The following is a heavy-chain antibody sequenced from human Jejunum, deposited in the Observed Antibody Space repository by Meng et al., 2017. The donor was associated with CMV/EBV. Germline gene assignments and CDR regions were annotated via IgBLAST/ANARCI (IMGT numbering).Heavy chain of an antibody. Sequence: LSCAASVFTFSSYWMHWVRKVPGKGLVWVARIDTGGSRTDYADSAKGRFTISRDNVKNTLYLQMNSLRAEDTAVYYCARDLGGGSGYWGQGTLVTVSS. CDR1: VFTFSSYW. D-gene: IGHD3-16*01. V-gene: IGHV3-74*01. CDR3: ARDLGGGSGY. J-gene: IGHJ4*02. CDR2: IDTGGSRT.